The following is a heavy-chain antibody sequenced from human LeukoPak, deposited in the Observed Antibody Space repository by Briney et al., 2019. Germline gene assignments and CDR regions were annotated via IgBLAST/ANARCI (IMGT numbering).Heavy chain of an antibody. CDR2: ISGYNGNT. CDR3: ARDSLYYGSGSYLGFDP. D-gene: IGHD3-10*01. J-gene: IGHJ5*02. V-gene: IGHV1-18*01. CDR1: GYTFTNYG. Sequence: ASVTVPCKASGYTFTNYGIVWVRQAPGQGLEWMGWISGYNGNTNYAEKLQGRVTMTTDTSTSTVYMELRSLRSDDTAVYYCARDSLYYGSGSYLGFDPWGQGTLVTVSS.